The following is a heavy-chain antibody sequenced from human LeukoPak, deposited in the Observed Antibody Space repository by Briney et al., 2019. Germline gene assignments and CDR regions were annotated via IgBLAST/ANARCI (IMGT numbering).Heavy chain of an antibody. CDR2: IYYSGST. D-gene: IGHD6-13*01. CDR3: ARVTGDSSSWQLSYYYYYMDV. Sequence: SETLSLTCTVSGFSISSSSYYWGWIRQPPGKGLEWIGYIYYSGSTNYNPSLKSRVTISVDTSKNQFSLKLSSVTAADTAVYYCARVTGDSSSWQLSYYYYYMDVWGKGTTVTISS. J-gene: IGHJ6*03. CDR1: GFSISSSSYY. V-gene: IGHV4-61*05.